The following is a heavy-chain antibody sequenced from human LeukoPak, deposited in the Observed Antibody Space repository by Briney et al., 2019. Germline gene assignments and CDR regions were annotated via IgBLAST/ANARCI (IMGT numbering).Heavy chain of an antibody. Sequence: NPGGSLRLSCAASGFTFSDYYMNWLRQAPGKGLEWISYISTSSSTRYYADSVKGRFTISRDNAKNSLYLQMNSLRAEDTAVYYCAREGLREVTGGRGNGWFDPWGQGTLVTVSS. D-gene: IGHD2-21*02. CDR1: GFTFSDYY. J-gene: IGHJ5*02. CDR2: ISTSSSTR. CDR3: AREGLREVTGGRGNGWFDP. V-gene: IGHV3-11*01.